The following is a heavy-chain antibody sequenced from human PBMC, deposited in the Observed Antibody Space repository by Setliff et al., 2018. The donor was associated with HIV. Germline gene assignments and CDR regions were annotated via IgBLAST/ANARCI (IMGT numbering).Heavy chain of an antibody. CDR1: ALRLSSRP. D-gene: IGHD3-3*01. CDR2: IRNDGSNK. V-gene: IGHV3-30*04. Sequence: PGGSLRLSCVGSALRLSSRPVHWVRQAPDKGLQWVAYIRNDGSNKYYRDYVRYRFFVSRDNSKNTVFLEMNSLRYDDSGVYYCARDAQPGTVTIFGVVTYFDSWGRGTLVTVSS. CDR3: ARDAQPGTVTIFGVVTYFDS. J-gene: IGHJ4*02.